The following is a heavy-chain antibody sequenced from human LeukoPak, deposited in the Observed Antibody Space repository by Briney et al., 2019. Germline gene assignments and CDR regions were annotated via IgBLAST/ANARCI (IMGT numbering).Heavy chain of an antibody. Sequence: PSETLSLTCTVSGGSISSTDYYGVSISSGGYYWSWIRQHPGKGLEWIGFIYYSGNTYYSSSLKSRVIISVDTSKNQFSLSLTSVTAADTAVYYCARSAGGVLDYWGQGTLVTVSS. CDR2: IYYSGNT. V-gene: IGHV4-31*03. CDR3: ARSAGGVLDY. J-gene: IGHJ4*02. CDR1: GGSISSTDYYGVSISSGGYY. D-gene: IGHD1-26*01.